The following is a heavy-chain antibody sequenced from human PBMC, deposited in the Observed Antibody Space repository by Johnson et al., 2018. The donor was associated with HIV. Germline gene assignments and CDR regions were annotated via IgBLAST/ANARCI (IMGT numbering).Heavy chain of an antibody. D-gene: IGHD6-13*01. CDR1: GFTFSDFF. CDR2: MSTSGSTK. V-gene: IGHV3-11*01. J-gene: IGHJ3*02. Sequence: QVQLVESGGGLVKPGGSLRLSCAASGFTFSDFFMSWIRQAPGKGLEWVAYMSTSGSTKFYADSVKGRFTISRDNAKNSLYLQMNSLRAEDTAVYYCARDGIAAEPKWDAFDIWGQGTMVTVSS. CDR3: ARDGIAAEPKWDAFDI.